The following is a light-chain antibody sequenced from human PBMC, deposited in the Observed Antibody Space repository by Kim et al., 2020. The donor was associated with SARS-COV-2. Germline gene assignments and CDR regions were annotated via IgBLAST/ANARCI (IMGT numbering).Light chain of an antibody. CDR3: LQYGGLPVT. V-gene: IGKV1-17*03. CDR1: KGIASS. Sequence: SASVGDIVTFTCRAGKGIASSLLWFQQKPGKVPKRLIHAASNLHSGAPSRCSGSGSGTEFTLTISSLQPEDFATYYCLQYGGLPVTFGGGTRVEIK. CDR2: AAS. J-gene: IGKJ4*01.